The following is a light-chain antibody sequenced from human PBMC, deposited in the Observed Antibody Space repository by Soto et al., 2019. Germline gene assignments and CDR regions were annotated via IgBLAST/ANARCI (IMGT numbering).Light chain of an antibody. CDR1: SSDVGNYNL. V-gene: IGLV2-23*03. J-gene: IGLJ1*01. Sequence: QSALTQPASVSGSPGQSITISCTGTSSDVGNYNLVSWYQQHPGKAPKVMIYEGSKRPSGVSNRFSGSKSGNTASLTISGLQAEDEADYYCCSYAGSNTFVFGSGTKLTVL. CDR2: EGS. CDR3: CSYAGSNTFV.